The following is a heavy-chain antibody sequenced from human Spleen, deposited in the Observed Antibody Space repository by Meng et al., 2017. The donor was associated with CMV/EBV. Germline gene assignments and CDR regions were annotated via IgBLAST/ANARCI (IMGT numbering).Heavy chain of an antibody. J-gene: IGHJ4*02. Sequence: GESLKISCAASGFTFSSYAMHWVRQAPGKGLEWVAVISYDGSSKYYADSVKGRFTISRDNPKNTLYLQLSSLRAEDTAVYYCGTVIPDANEKVYWGQGMLVTVSS. D-gene: IGHD2-2*01. CDR3: GTVIPDANEKVY. CDR1: GFTFSSYA. CDR2: ISYDGSSK. V-gene: IGHV3-30-3*01.